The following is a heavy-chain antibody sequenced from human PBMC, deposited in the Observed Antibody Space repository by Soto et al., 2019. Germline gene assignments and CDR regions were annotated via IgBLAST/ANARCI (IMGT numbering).Heavy chain of an antibody. CDR2: IYHSGST. J-gene: IGHJ6*03. Sequence: SETLSLTCAVSSGSISSSNWWSWVRQPPGKGLEWIGEIYHSGSTNYNPSLKSRVTISVDKSKNQFSLKLSSVTAADTAVDYCARRIAARPSNYYYMDVWGKGTTVTVSS. D-gene: IGHD6-6*01. CDR3: ARRIAARPSNYYYMDV. V-gene: IGHV4-4*02. CDR1: SGSISSSNW.